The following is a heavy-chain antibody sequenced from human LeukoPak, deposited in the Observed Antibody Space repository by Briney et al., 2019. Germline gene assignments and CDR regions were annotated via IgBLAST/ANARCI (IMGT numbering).Heavy chain of an antibody. CDR2: IKSKTDGGTT. D-gene: IGHD4-17*01. CDR3: TTGPTVTTSLGY. J-gene: IGHJ4*02. Sequence: GGSLRLSCAASGFTFSNAWMSWVRQAPGKGLEWVRRIKSKTDGGTTDYAAPVKGRFTISRDDSKNTLYLQMNSLKTEDTAVYYCTTGPTVTTSLGYWGQGTLVTVSS. V-gene: IGHV3-15*01. CDR1: GFTFSNAW.